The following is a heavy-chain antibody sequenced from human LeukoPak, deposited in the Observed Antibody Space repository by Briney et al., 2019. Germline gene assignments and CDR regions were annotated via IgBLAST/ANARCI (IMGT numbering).Heavy chain of an antibody. Sequence: PGGSLRLSCAASGFTFSSYGMHWVRQAPGKGLEWVSSISSSSSYIYYADSVKGRFTISRDNAKNSLYLQMNSLRAEDTAVYYCARPYCSSTSCYMGVGGAFDIWGQGTMVTVSS. CDR3: ARPYCSSTSCYMGVGGAFDI. D-gene: IGHD2-2*02. V-gene: IGHV3-21*01. CDR1: GFTFSSYG. CDR2: ISSSSSYI. J-gene: IGHJ3*02.